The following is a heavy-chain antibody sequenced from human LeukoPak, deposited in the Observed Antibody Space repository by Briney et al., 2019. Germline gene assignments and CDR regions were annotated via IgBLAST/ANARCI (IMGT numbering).Heavy chain of an antibody. CDR3: AKGGIAALI. V-gene: IGHV3-9*01. Sequence: SLSLSRAASGLTFVDYAMDWVRQAPGKGGGLVSGISWSSGSIGYADSVKVRFTITRDNAKNTLYLQMNRLRAEDTASGYYAKGGIAALIWGHGALVTVSS. D-gene: IGHD6-13*01. CDR1: GLTFVDYA. CDR2: ISWSSGSI. J-gene: IGHJ4*01.